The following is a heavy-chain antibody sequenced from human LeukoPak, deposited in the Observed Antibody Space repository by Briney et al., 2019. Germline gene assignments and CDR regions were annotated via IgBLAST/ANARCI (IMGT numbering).Heavy chain of an antibody. CDR3: ARLRSGSLDY. CDR2: IYHSGST. J-gene: IGHJ4*02. D-gene: IGHD1-26*01. CDR1: GVSISSGGYS. V-gene: IGHV4-30-2*01. Sequence: PSQTLSLTCAVSGVSISSGGYSWSWIRQPPGKGLEWIGYIYHSGSTYYNPSLKSRVTISVDRSKNQFSLKLSSVTAADTAVYYCARLRSGSLDYWGQGTLVTVSS.